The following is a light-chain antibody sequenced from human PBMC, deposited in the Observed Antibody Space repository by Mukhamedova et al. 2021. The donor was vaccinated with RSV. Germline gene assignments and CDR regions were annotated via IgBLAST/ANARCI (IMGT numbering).Light chain of an antibody. CDR2: GVS. CDR3: SSYTSTTTLYV. V-gene: IGLV2-14*01. J-gene: IGLJ1*01. Sequence: LMIYGVSNRPSGVSDRFSGTKSGNTASLTISGLQVEDEAFYYCSSYTSTTTLYVFGTGTEVTVL.